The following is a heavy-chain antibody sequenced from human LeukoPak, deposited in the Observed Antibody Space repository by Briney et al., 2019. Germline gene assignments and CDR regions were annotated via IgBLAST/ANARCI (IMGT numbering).Heavy chain of an antibody. CDR3: ARGPRYCTGGVCYYYYYMDV. V-gene: IGHV4-34*01. CDR2: INHSGST. D-gene: IGHD2-8*02. Sequence: SETLSLTCAVYGGSFSGYYWSWIRQPPGKGLEWIGEINHSGSTNYNPSLKSRVTISVDTSKNQFSLKLSSVTAADTAVYYCARGPRYCTGGVCYYYYYMDVWGKGTTVTASS. J-gene: IGHJ6*03. CDR1: GGSFSGYY.